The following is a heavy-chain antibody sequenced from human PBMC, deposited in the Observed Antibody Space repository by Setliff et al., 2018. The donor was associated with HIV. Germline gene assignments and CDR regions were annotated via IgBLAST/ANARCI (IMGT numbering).Heavy chain of an antibody. CDR1: GGSISSGSYY. J-gene: IGHJ4*02. CDR2: IYTSGST. D-gene: IGHD3-22*01. V-gene: IGHV4-61*09. CDR3: ARGYYYDSSGYRAIDY. Sequence: PSETLSLTCTVSGGSISSGSYYWSWIRQPAGKGLEWIGHIYTSGSTNYNPSLKSRVTISVDTSKNQFSLKLSSVTAADTAVYYCARGYYYDSSGYRAIDYWGQGTLVTVSS.